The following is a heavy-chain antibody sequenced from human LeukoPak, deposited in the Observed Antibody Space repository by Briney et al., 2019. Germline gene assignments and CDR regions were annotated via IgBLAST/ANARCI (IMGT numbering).Heavy chain of an antibody. J-gene: IGHJ4*02. V-gene: IGHV3-53*01. Sequence: GGSLRLSCAASGFTVSSTYMSWDRQAPGKGLEWVSVIYSGGNIYYIDSVKGRFTISRDTSKNTLYLQMNSLRAEDTAVYYCVKDSPPRYSGSPPAYWGQGTLVTVSS. CDR3: VKDSPPRYSGSPPAY. CDR1: GFTVSSTY. D-gene: IGHD1-26*01. CDR2: IYSGGNI.